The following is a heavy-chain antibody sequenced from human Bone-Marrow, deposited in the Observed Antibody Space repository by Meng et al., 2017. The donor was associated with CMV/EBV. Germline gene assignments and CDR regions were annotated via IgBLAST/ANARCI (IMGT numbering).Heavy chain of an antibody. D-gene: IGHD2-2*02. J-gene: IGHJ6*02. CDR3: ARDRCSSTSCYRTVGYYYGMDV. V-gene: IGHV3-20*04. CDR2: INWNGGST. Sequence: GESLKISCAASGFTFDDYGMSWVRQAPGKGLEWVSGINWNGGSTGYADSVKGRFTISRDNSKNTLYLQMNSLRAEDTAVYYCARDRCSSTSCYRTVGYYYGMDVWGQGTTVTVSS. CDR1: GFTFDDYG.